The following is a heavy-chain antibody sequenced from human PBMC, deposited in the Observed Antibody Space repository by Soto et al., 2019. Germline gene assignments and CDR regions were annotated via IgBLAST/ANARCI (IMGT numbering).Heavy chain of an antibody. D-gene: IGHD1-1*01. CDR3: ARAPGTSARYYFDY. CDR1: GGTISSSTYY. J-gene: IGHJ4*02. V-gene: IGHV4-39*01. CDR2: IYYTGNT. Sequence: PSETLSLTCNVSGGTISSSTYYWGWIRQPPGKGLEYIAIIYYTGNTYYNPSLKSRVTISVDTSKNQISLKLSSVTAADTAVYYCARAPGTSARYYFDYWGQGTLVTVSS.